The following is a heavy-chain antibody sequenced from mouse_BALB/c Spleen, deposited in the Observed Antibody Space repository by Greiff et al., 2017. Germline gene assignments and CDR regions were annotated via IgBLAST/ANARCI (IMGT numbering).Heavy chain of an antibody. CDR1: GFAFSSYD. CDR3: ARQGVWSWFAY. V-gene: IGHV5-12-1*01. Sequence: VQLKESGGGLVKPGGSLKLSCAASGFAFSSYDMSWVRQTPEKRLEWVAYISSGGGSTYYPDTVKGRFTISRDNAKNTLYLQMSSLKSEDTAMYYCARQGVWSWFAYWGQGTLVTVSA. D-gene: IGHD2-10*02. CDR2: ISSGGGST. J-gene: IGHJ3*01.